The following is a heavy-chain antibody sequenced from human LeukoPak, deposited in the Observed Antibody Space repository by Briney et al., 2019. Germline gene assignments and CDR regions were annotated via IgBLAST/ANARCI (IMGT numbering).Heavy chain of an antibody. CDR1: GYTFTSYD. Sequence: ASVKVSCKASGYTFTSYDINWVRQAPGQGLEWMGWMNPNSGNTGYAQKFQGRVTITRNTSISTAYMELSSLRSEDTAVYYCARGRIHQEGWFDPWGQGTLVTVSS. CDR3: ARGRIHQEGWFDP. CDR2: MNPNSGNT. V-gene: IGHV1-8*03. J-gene: IGHJ5*02.